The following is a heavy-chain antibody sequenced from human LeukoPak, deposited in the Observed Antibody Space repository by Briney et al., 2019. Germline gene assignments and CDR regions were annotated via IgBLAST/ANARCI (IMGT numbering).Heavy chain of an antibody. V-gene: IGHV5-51*01. CDR2: IYPGDSDT. CDR1: GYNFTSYW. Sequence: GESLKISCKGSGYNFTSYWIGWVRQMPGKGLEWMGIIYPGDSDTRYSPSFQGQVTISADKSISTAYLQWSSLKASDTAMYYCARGGCSSASCPHVAFDIWGQGTMVTVSS. CDR3: ARGGCSSASCPHVAFDI. D-gene: IGHD2-2*01. J-gene: IGHJ3*02.